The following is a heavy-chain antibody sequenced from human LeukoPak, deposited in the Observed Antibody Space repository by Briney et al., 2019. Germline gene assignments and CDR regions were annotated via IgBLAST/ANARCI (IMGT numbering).Heavy chain of an antibody. CDR2: ISYDGSNK. J-gene: IGHJ4*02. Sequence: PGGSLRLSCAASGFTFSSYAMHWVRQAPGKGLEWAAVISYDGSNKYYADSVKGRFTISRDNSKNTLYLQMNSLRAEDTAVYYCAKDLGGRAGDYFDYWGQGTLVAVSS. D-gene: IGHD3-3*01. CDR1: GFTFSSYA. CDR3: AKDLGGRAGDYFDY. V-gene: IGHV3-30-3*01.